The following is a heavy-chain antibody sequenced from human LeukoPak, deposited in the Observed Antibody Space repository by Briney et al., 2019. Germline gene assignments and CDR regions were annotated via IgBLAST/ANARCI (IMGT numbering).Heavy chain of an antibody. V-gene: IGHV4-31*03. CDR3: ARDRRDGYNYPYYFDY. CDR2: IYYSGST. J-gene: IGHJ4*02. D-gene: IGHD5-24*01. CDR1: GGSISSGGYY. Sequence: SETLSLTCTVSGGSISSGGYYWSWIRQHPGKGLEWIGYIYYSGSTYYNPSLKSRVTISVDTSKNQFSLKLSSVTAADTAVYYCARDRRDGYNYPYYFDYWGQGTLVTVSS.